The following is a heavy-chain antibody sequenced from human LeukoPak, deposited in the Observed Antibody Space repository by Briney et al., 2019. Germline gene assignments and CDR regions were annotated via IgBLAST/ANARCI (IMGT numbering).Heavy chain of an antibody. CDR1: GYTFTSYD. D-gene: IGHD3-3*01. CDR3: ARGRLSGDLEWLLPVPFDP. CDR2: MNPNSGNT. V-gene: IGHV1-8*01. J-gene: IGHJ5*02. Sequence: GASVKVSCKASGYTFTSYDINWVRQATGQGLEWMGWMNPNSGNTGYAQKFQGRVTMTRNTSISAAYMELSSLRSEDTAVYYCARGRLSGDLEWLLPVPFDPWGQGTLVTVSS.